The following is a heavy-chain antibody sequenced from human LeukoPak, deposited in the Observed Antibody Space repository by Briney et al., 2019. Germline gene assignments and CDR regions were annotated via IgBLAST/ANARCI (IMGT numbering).Heavy chain of an antibody. CDR1: GFTLSSYS. J-gene: IGHJ4*02. D-gene: IGHD6-19*01. CDR3: ARDSSGWYIWDY. CDR2: ISSSSSYI. V-gene: IGHV3-21*01. Sequence: PGGSLRLSCAASGFTLSSYSMNWVRQAPGKGLEWVSSISSSSSYIYYADSVKGRFTISRDNAKNSLYLQMNSLRAEDTAVYYCARDSSGWYIWDYWGQGTLVTASS.